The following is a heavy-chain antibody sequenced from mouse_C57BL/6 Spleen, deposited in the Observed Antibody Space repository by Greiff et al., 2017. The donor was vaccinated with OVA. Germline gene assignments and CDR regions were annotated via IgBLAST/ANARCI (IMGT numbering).Heavy chain of an antibody. CDR1: GYTFTDYN. CDR2: INPNNGGT. V-gene: IGHV1-18*01. Sequence: VQLQQSGPELVKPGASVAIPCKASGYTFTDYNMDWVKQSHGKSLEWIGAINPNNGGTIYNQKFKGKATLTVDKSSSTVYMELRSLTSEDTAVYYCARRDPYYGSRGFAYWGKGTLVTVSA. D-gene: IGHD1-1*01. CDR3: ARRDPYYGSRGFAY. J-gene: IGHJ3*01.